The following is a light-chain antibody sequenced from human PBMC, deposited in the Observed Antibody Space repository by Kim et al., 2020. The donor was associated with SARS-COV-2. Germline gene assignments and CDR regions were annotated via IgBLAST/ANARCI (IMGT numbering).Light chain of an antibody. CDR2: DVS. J-gene: IGLJ1*01. CDR1: SSDVGGYNY. V-gene: IGLV2-11*01. CDR3: CSYAGSYTYV. Sequence: LTQPRSVSGSPGQSVTISCTGTSSDVGGYNYVSWYQQHPGKAPKLMIYDVSKRPSGVPDRFSGSKSGNTASLTISGLQAEDEADYYCCSYAGSYTYVFGTGTKVTVL.